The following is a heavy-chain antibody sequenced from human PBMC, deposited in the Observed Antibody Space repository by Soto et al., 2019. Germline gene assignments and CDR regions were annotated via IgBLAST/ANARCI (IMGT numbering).Heavy chain of an antibody. CDR1: GGTFSSYA. V-gene: IGHV1-69*13. D-gene: IGHD6-25*01. CDR2: IIPIFGTA. J-gene: IGHJ6*02. Sequence: ASVKVSCKASGGTFSSYAISWVRQAPGQGLEWMGGIIPIFGTANYAQKFQGRVTITADESTSTAYMELSSLRSEDTAVYYCARDSSDTGQYYYYYYGMDVWGQGTTVTVSS. CDR3: ARDSSDTGQYYYYYYGMDV.